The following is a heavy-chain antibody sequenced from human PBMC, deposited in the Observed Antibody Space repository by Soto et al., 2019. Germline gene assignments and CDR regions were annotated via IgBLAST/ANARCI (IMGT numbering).Heavy chain of an antibody. CDR3: ARDPPIAAAGDYYYYGMDV. CDR2: IWYDGSNK. CDR1: GFTFSSYG. D-gene: IGHD6-13*01. J-gene: IGHJ6*02. Sequence: PGGSLRLSCAASGFTFSSYGMHWVRQAQGKGLEWVAVIWYDGSNKYYADSVKGRFTISRDNSKNTLYLQMNSLRAEDTAVYYCARDPPIAAAGDYYYYGMDVWGQGTTVTVSS. V-gene: IGHV3-33*01.